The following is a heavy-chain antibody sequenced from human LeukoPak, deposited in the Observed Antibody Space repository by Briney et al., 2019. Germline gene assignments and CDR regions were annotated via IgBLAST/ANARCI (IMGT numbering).Heavy chain of an antibody. CDR2: MCYTGRT. J-gene: IGHJ5*02. Sequence: SETLSLTCTVSGGSISSSTYYWGWIRQPPGKGLEWIGSMCYTGRTYYNPSLKSRVTISVDTSKNQFSLRLRSVTAADTAVYYCARQGGSYIWFDPWGQGTLVTVSS. CDR3: ARQGGSYIWFDP. CDR1: GGSISSSTYY. D-gene: IGHD1-26*01. V-gene: IGHV4-39*01.